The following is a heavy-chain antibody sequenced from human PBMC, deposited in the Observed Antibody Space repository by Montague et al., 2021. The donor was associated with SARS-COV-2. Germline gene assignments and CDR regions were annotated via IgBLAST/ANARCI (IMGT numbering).Heavy chain of an antibody. J-gene: IGHJ5*02. CDR3: ARLTTSGSIA. D-gene: IGHD6-19*01. Sequence: SETLSLTCTVSGGSINNTSYYWGWIRQPPGKGLEWIGSIFYRGNTHYNASLKSRVTVSVDTSKNQFSLNLTSVTAADTALYYCARLTTSGSIAWGRGTLVTVSS. CDR1: GGSINNTSYY. V-gene: IGHV4-39*01. CDR2: IFYRGNT.